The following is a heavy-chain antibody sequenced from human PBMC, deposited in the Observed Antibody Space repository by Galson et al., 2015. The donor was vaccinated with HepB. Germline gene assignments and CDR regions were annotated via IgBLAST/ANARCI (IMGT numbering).Heavy chain of an antibody. CDR3: ARYPIVGATGGFDY. V-gene: IGHV3-7*03. D-gene: IGHD1-26*01. CDR2: IKQDGSEK. Sequence: SLRLSCAASGFTFNNYWMTWVRQAPGKGLEWVANIKQDGSEKYYVDSVKGRFTISRDNAKNSLYLQMNSLTAEDTAVYYCARYPIVGATGGFDYWGQGTTVTVSS. CDR1: GFTFNNYW. J-gene: IGHJ4*03.